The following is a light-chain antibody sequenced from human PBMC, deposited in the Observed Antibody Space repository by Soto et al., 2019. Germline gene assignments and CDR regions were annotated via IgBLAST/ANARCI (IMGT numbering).Light chain of an antibody. V-gene: IGLV2-14*01. J-gene: IGLJ1*01. CDR2: DVT. CDR1: SSDVGGYNY. Sequence: QSALTQPASVSGSPGQSITISCTGTSSDVGGYNYVSWYQQHPGKAPKLMISDVTNRPSGVSDRFSGSKSGNMASLTISRLQAEDEADYYCCSYTSGSTRYVFGTGTQLTVL. CDR3: CSYTSGSTRYV.